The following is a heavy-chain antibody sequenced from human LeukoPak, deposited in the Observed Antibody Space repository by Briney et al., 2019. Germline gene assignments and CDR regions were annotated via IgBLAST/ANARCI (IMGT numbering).Heavy chain of an antibody. V-gene: IGHV4-30-4*01. CDR1: GGSISSGDYF. J-gene: IGHJ6*02. Sequence: SETLSLTCTVSGGSISSGDYFWTWIRQPPGKGLERIGHIYDSESAEYNPSLKSRVTIALDTSKNQFSLKVTSVTAADTAVYYCGRDEWVRGVHYGMDVWGQGTTVSVSS. CDR3: GRDEWVRGVHYGMDV. D-gene: IGHD3-10*01. CDR2: IYDSESA.